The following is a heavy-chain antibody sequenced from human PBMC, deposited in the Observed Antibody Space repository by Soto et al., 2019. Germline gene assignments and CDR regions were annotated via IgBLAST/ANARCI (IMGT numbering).Heavy chain of an antibody. J-gene: IGHJ6*02. CDR3: ARDKVGDYGGRHYYYYGSDV. CDR1: GFTCRTQG. V-gene: IGHV3-30*03. Sequence: QVHLVESGGGVVQPGMSLRLSCAASGFTCRTQGMHWVRQAPGKGLEWVSGISYDGKNKHYADSVKGRFTISRDNSKNTLSLQMSSLRAEDTAMYYCARDKVGDYGGRHYYYYGSDVWGQGTTVTVYS. D-gene: IGHD4-17*01. CDR2: ISYDGKNK.